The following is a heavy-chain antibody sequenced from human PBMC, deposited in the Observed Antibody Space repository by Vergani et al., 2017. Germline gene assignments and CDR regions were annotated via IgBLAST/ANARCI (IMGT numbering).Heavy chain of an antibody. V-gene: IGHV3-9*02. CDR2: ISWNSNSI. CDR3: AKDLRYGALNGRVY. J-gene: IGHJ4*02. Sequence: EVQLEESGGGLVLPGRSLRLSCVASGFTSAGYAMHWVRQAPGKGLEWVSGISWNSNSIGYADSVKGRFTISRDNAKTSLYLQMNSLRAEDTALYYCAKDLRYGALNGRVYWGQGTLVTVSS. CDR1: GFTSAGYA. D-gene: IGHD4-17*01.